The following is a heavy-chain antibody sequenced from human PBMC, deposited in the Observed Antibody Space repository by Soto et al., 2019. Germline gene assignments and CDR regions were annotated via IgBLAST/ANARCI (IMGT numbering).Heavy chain of an antibody. D-gene: IGHD6-19*01. J-gene: IGHJ4*02. Sequence: PSETLSLTCTVSGGSISSSSYYWGWIRQPPGKGLEWIGSIYYSGGTXXXXXXXXXXXXXVXXXKNQFSLKLSSVTAADTAVYYCARQPNRPMAGDDWGQGAQVTVSS. CDR3: ARQPNRPMAGDD. V-gene: IGHV4-39*01. CDR2: IYYSGGT. CDR1: GGSISSSSYY.